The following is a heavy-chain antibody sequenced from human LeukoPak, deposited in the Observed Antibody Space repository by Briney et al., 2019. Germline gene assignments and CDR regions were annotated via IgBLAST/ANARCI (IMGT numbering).Heavy chain of an antibody. CDR2: IDWSGEST. CDR1: GLTFADYG. CDR3: ARDLSASWYSLGF. V-gene: IGHV3-20*04. Sequence: PGGSLRLSCAASGLTFADYGMSWVRQAPRKGLEWVSGIDWSGESTSYADSVKGRFTISRDNSENTLYLHMNNLRAEDTALYYCARDLSASWYSLGFWGRGTLVTVSS. J-gene: IGHJ4*02. D-gene: IGHD6-13*01.